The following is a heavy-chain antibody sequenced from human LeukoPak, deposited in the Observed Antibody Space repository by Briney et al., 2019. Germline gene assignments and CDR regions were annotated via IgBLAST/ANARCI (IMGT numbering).Heavy chain of an antibody. CDR3: ARGAFPQGGSSYYFDY. Sequence: GRSLRLSCAASGFTFSSYAMHWVRQAPGKGLEWVAVISYDGSNKYYADSVKGRFTISRDNSKNTLYLQMNSLRAEDTAVYYCARGAFPQGGSSYYFDYWGQGTLVTVSS. CDR2: ISYDGSNK. CDR1: GFTFSSYA. J-gene: IGHJ4*02. V-gene: IGHV3-30-3*01. D-gene: IGHD2-15*01.